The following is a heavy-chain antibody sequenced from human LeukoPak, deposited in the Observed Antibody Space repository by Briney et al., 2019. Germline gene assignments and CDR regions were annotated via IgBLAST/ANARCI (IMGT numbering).Heavy chain of an antibody. CDR2: INHSGST. D-gene: IGHD3-16*02. CDR1: GGSFSGYY. CDR3: ARSSNYDYVWGSYRSYYFDN. J-gene: IGHJ4*02. Sequence: SETLSLTCAVYGGSFSGYYWSWIRQPPGKGLEWIGEINHSGSTNYNPSLKSRVTISVDTSKNQFSLKLSSVTAADTAVYYCARSSNYDYVWGSYRSYYFDNWGQGTLVTVSS. V-gene: IGHV4-34*01.